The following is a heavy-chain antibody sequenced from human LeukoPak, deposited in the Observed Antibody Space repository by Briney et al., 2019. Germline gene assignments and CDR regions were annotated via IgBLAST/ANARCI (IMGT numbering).Heavy chain of an antibody. V-gene: IGHV4-39*01. Sequence: SETLSLTCTVSGGSITTSSYYWGWIRQPPGKGLEWIGIIYYSGRTYYNPSLKGRVTISVDTSKNQFSLKLSSVTAADTAVYYCARLASPYGDYDDYWGQGTLVTVSS. CDR2: IYYSGRT. CDR1: GGSITTSSYY. J-gene: IGHJ4*02. CDR3: ARLASPYGDYDDY. D-gene: IGHD4-17*01.